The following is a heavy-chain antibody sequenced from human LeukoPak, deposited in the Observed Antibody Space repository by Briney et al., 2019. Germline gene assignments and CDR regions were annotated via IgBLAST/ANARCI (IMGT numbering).Heavy chain of an antibody. V-gene: IGHV4-31*03. D-gene: IGHD2-21*01. J-gene: IGHJ4*02. Sequence: TSETLSLTCTVSGGSISSGGYYWSWIRQHPGKGLEWIGYIYYSWSTYYNPSLKSRVTISVDTSKNQFSLKLSSVTAADTAVYYCARGKKVAIGEAYYFDYWGQGTLVTVSS. CDR1: GGSISSGGYY. CDR2: IYYSWST. CDR3: ARGKKVAIGEAYYFDY.